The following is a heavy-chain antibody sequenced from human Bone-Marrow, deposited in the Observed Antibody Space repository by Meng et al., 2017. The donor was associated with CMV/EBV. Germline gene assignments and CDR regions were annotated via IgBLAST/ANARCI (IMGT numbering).Heavy chain of an antibody. CDR2: INHSGSP. V-gene: IGHV4-34*01. CDR1: GSFRVYS. D-gene: IGHD3-3*01. J-gene: IGHJ4*02. Sequence: GSFRVYSWSWLRPPPGKGLEWIGAINHSGSPNYNPSLKSRVTISVDTSKNQFSLKLSSVTAADTAVYYCARGKSNFWSGYRNYFDYWGQGTLVTVSS. CDR3: ARGKSNFWSGYRNYFDY.